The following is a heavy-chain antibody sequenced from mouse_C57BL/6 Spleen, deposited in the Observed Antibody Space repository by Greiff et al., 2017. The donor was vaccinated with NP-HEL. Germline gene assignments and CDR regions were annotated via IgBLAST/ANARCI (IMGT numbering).Heavy chain of an antibody. CDR1: GYTFTSYW. CDR3: ARKGEKFITNY. Sequence: VKLQQPGAELVKPGASVKLSCKASGYTFTSYWMQWVKQRPGQGLEWIGEIDPSDSYTNYNQKFKGKATLTVDTSSSTAYMQLSSLTSEDSAVYYGARKGEKFITNYWGQGTTLTVSS. V-gene: IGHV1-50*01. CDR2: IDPSDSYT. J-gene: IGHJ2*01. D-gene: IGHD1-1*01.